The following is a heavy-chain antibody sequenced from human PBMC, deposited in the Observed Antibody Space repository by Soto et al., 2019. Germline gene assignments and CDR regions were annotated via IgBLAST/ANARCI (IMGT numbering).Heavy chain of an antibody. CDR2: ISSGGSSI. V-gene: IGHV3-11*01. CDR1: GLTFSDCY. D-gene: IGHD3-10*01. CDR3: ARVRFGEWGYAMDV. J-gene: IGHJ6*02. Sequence: QVQLVESGGGLVKPGGSLRLSCAASGLTFSDCYMNWIRRAPGKGLGWVSYISSGGSSINYAGSVKGRFTISRDNAKNSLYLEMNSLRAEDTAMYYCARVRFGEWGYAMDVWGQGTTVTVSS.